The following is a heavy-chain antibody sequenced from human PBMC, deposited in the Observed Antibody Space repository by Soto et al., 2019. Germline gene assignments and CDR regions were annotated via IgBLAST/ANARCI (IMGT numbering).Heavy chain of an antibody. D-gene: IGHD1-1*01. CDR3: ARVGMYIVSSCPLGAHDGVDV. CDR1: GASFSGYY. J-gene: IGHJ6*02. Sequence: SETLSLTCAVYGASFSGYYCTWIRHPPGKGREWVRESSNSGRATDRPSLESRVTTSVDTSNIRCSVRLSSLTAAEAALYYCARVGMYIVSSCPLGAHDGVDVWGQGTTVPVSS. V-gene: IGHV4-34*01. CDR2: SSNSGRA.